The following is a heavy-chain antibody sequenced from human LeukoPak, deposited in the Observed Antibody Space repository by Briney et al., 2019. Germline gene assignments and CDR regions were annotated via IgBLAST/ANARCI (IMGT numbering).Heavy chain of an antibody. Sequence: GGSLRLSCAASGFTFNNYGMSWVRQAPGKGMEWVSVISCSGAITYYPDSVNRRFTISRDNSKNTLYLQMNRLRAEETAVYYCAKDRGLIVPAGMAIWGQGTLVTVSS. D-gene: IGHD2-2*01. CDR2: ISCSGAIT. CDR1: GFTFNNYG. J-gene: IGHJ4*02. V-gene: IGHV3-23*01. CDR3: AKDRGLIVPAGMAI.